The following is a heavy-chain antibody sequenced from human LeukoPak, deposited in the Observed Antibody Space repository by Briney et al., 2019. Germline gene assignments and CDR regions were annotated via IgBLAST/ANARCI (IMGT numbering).Heavy chain of an antibody. CDR2: STSDGTAT. Sequence: AGSLRLSCVASGFTFSNYWMHWVRQAPRKGLALVSRSTSDGTATTYADSVKGRFTISRDNAKNTLYLQMNSLRVEDTALYYCARGYNYANDFDSWGQGTLVSVSS. V-gene: IGHV3-74*01. J-gene: IGHJ4*02. D-gene: IGHD5-24*01. CDR1: GFTFSNYW. CDR3: ARGYNYANDFDS.